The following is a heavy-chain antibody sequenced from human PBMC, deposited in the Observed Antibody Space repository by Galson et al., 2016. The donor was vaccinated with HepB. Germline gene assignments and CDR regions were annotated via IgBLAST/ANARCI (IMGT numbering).Heavy chain of an antibody. CDR3: ARYYDILTGYSNYGMDV. CDR1: GFTFDDYA. V-gene: IGHV3-23*01. CDR2: ISGSGGST. J-gene: IGHJ6*02. Sequence: SLRLSCAASGFTFDDYAMHWVRQVSGRGLEWVSAISGSGGSTYYADSVKGRFTISRDNSKNTLYLQMNSLRAEDTAVYYCARYYDILTGYSNYGMDVWGQGTTVTVSS. D-gene: IGHD3-9*01.